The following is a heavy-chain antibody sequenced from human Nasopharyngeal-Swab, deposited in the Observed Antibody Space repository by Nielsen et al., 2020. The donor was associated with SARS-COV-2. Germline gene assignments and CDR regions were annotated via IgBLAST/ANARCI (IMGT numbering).Heavy chain of an antibody. CDR2: INWNGGST. CDR3: AREGGYCSGGSCPYYGMDV. D-gene: IGHD2-15*01. V-gene: IGHV3-20*01. CDR1: GFTFDDYG. Sequence: GESLKISCAASGFTFDDYGMSRVRQAPGKGLEWVSGINWNGGSTGYADSVKGRFTISRDNAKNSLYLQMNSLRAEDTALYHCAREGGYCSGGSCPYYGMDVWGQGTTVTVSS. J-gene: IGHJ6*02.